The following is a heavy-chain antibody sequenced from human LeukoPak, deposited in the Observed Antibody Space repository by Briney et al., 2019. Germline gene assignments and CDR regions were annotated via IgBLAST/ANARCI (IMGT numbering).Heavy chain of an antibody. CDR1: GFTFSSYS. V-gene: IGHV4-34*01. D-gene: IGHD4-17*01. J-gene: IGHJ4*02. Sequence: GSLRLSCAASGFTFSSYSMNWVRQAPGKGLEWIGEINHSGSTNYNPSLKSRATISVDTSKNQFSLKLSSVTAADTAVYYCARGPFYGDYVLGYWGQGTLVTVSS. CDR2: INHSGST. CDR3: ARGPFYGDYVLGY.